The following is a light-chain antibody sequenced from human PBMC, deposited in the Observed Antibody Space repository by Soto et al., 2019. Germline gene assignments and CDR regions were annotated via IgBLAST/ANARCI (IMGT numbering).Light chain of an antibody. V-gene: IGKV3-20*01. CDR2: DAS. J-gene: IGKJ1*01. Sequence: EIVLTQSPGTLSLSPGERATLSLSSSQSVSKNYLAWYQQKPGQAPRLLIYDASNRATGIPDRFSGSGSGTDFTLTISRLEPEDFAVYYCQQYGSSGTFGQGTKVDIK. CDR1: QSVSKNY. CDR3: QQYGSSGT.